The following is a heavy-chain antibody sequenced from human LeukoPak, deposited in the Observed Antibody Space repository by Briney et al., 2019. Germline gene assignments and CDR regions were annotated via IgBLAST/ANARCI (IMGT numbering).Heavy chain of an antibody. CDR2: IYYSGST. CDR1: GGSISSSSYY. CDR3: ASSYYGDYGAFDI. V-gene: IGHV4-39*01. Sequence: SETLSLTCTVSGGSISSSSYYWGWIRQPPGKGLEWIGSIYYSGSTYYNPSLKSRVTISVDTSKNQFSLKLSPVTAADTAVYYCASSYYGDYGAFDIWGQGTMVTVSS. D-gene: IGHD4-17*01. J-gene: IGHJ3*02.